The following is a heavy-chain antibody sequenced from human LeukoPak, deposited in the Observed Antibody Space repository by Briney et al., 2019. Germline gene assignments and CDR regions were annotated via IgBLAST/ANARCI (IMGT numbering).Heavy chain of an antibody. CDR2: IYPGDSDT. J-gene: IGHJ3*02. CDR3: ARHCSGGSCYPGAFDI. Sequence: GESLKISCKGSGYSFTSYWIGWVRQMPGKGLEWMGIIYPGDSDTRYSPSFQGQVTISADKSISTAYLQWSSLKASDTAMYYCARHCSGGSCYPGAFDIWGQGTMVTVSS. D-gene: IGHD2-15*01. V-gene: IGHV5-51*01. CDR1: GYSFTSYW.